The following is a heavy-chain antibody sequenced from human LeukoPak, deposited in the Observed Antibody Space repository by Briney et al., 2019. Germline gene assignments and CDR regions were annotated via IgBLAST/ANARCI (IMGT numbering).Heavy chain of an antibody. Sequence: ASVKASCKVSGYTLTELSMHWVRQAPGKGPEWMGGFDPEDGETIYAQKFQGRVTMTEDTSTDTAYMELSSLRSEDTAVYYCATLIPTVTVFDYWGQGTLVTVSS. J-gene: IGHJ4*02. CDR1: GYTLTELS. CDR3: ATLIPTVTVFDY. CDR2: FDPEDGET. D-gene: IGHD4-17*01. V-gene: IGHV1-24*01.